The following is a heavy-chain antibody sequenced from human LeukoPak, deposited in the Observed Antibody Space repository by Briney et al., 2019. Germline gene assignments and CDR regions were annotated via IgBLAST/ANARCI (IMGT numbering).Heavy chain of an antibody. CDR3: ARVTYDFWSGYPYYYYMDV. Sequence: SETLSLTCAVSGGSISSSNWWSWVRQPPGKGLEWIGEIYHSGSTNYNPSLKSRVTISVDTSKNRFSLKLSSVTAADTAVYYCARVTYDFWSGYPYYYYMDVWGKGTTVTVSS. V-gene: IGHV4-4*02. J-gene: IGHJ6*03. CDR2: IYHSGST. CDR1: GGSISSSNW. D-gene: IGHD3-3*01.